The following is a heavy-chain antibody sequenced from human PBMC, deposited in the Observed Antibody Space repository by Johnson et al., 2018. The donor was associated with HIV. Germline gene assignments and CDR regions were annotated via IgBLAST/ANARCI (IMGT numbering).Heavy chain of an antibody. D-gene: IGHD4-17*01. CDR3: ARSPEIGDRLWRAFDV. Sequence: VQLVESGGGLIQPGGSLRLSCAASGFTVTSTYMSWVRQAPGKGLEWVSVIDSGGNTNYVDSVTGRFTISSDNSKNTLYLQMNSLRAEDTAVYYCARSPEIGDRLWRAFDVWGQGTMVTVSS. CDR1: GFTVTSTY. V-gene: IGHV3-53*01. J-gene: IGHJ3*01. CDR2: IDSGGNT.